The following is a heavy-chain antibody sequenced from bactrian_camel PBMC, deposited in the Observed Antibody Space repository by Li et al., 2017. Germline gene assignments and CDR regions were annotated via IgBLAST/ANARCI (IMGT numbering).Heavy chain of an antibody. Sequence: VQLVESGGGLVQPGGSLRLSCAASGFILSNAWMHWVRQAPGKGLEWVSRIYPGDGSTDSVDSVKGRFTISRDVANNMLYPQMNSLKSEDTALYYCTNYFGYWGQGTQVTVS. CDR2: IYPGDGST. CDR3: TNYFGY. J-gene: IGHJ6*01. V-gene: IGHV3S1*01. CDR1: GFILSNAW.